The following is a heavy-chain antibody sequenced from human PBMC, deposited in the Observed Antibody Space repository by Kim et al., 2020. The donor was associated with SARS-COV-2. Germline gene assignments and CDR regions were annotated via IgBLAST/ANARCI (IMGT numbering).Heavy chain of an antibody. Sequence: YYPGSVKGRFTISRENAKNSLSLQMNSLRAGDTAVYYCARWTLGYYGMDVWGQGTTVTVSS. J-gene: IGHJ6*02. V-gene: IGHV3-13*01. D-gene: IGHD3-16*01. CDR3: ARWTLGYYGMDV.